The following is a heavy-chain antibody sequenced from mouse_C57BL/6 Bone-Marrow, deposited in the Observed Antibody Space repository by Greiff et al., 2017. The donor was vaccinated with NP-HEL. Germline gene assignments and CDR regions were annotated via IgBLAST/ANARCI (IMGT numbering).Heavy chain of an antibody. D-gene: IGHD1-1*01. J-gene: IGHJ2*01. CDR2: IYWDDDK. CDR3: AREYYYGSSYYFDY. Sequence: QVTLKESGPGILQSSQTLSLTCSFSGFSLSTSGMGVSWIRQPSGKGLEWLAHIYWDDDKRYNPSLKRRLTISKDTSRNQVFLKITSVDTADTATYYCAREYYYGSSYYFDYWGQGTTLTVSS. CDR1: GFSLSTSGMG. V-gene: IGHV8-12*01.